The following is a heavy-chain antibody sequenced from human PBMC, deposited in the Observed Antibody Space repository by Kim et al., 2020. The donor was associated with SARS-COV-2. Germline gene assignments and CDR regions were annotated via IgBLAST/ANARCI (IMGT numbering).Heavy chain of an antibody. CDR3: ARVTHRYHSSAPNYGMDV. D-gene: IGHD6-6*01. J-gene: IGHJ6*02. Sequence: SVKVSCKASGGTFSSYAISWVRQAPGQGLEWMGGIIPIFGTANYAQKFQGRVTITADESTSTAYMELSSLRSEDTAVYYCARVTHRYHSSAPNYGMDVWGQGTTVTVSS. CDR2: IIPIFGTA. CDR1: GGTFSSYA. V-gene: IGHV1-69*13.